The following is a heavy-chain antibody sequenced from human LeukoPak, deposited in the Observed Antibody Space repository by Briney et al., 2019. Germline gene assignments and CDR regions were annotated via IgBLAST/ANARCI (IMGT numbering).Heavy chain of an antibody. CDR3: AKDIADGEFDY. Sequence: QPGGSLRLSCAASGFTFSSYAMSWVRQAPGKGLEWVSAISGSGGSTYYADSVKGRFTISRDNAKNSLYLQMNSLRAEDTALYYCAKDIADGEFDYWGQGTLVTVSP. CDR2: ISGSGGST. V-gene: IGHV3-23*01. D-gene: IGHD4-17*01. CDR1: GFTFSSYA. J-gene: IGHJ4*02.